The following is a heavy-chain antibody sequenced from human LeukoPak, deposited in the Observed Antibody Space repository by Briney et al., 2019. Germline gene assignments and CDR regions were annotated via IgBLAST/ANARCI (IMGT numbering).Heavy chain of an antibody. Sequence: GGSLRLSCAASGFTFSSCGMNWVRQAPGKGLEWVSSISSSSSYIYYADSVKGRFTISRDNAKNSLYLQMNSLRAEDTAVYYCARDVLYNYGYYSWGQGTLVTVSS. D-gene: IGHD5-18*01. V-gene: IGHV3-21*01. CDR2: ISSSSSYI. J-gene: IGHJ4*02. CDR1: GFTFSSCG. CDR3: ARDVLYNYGYYS.